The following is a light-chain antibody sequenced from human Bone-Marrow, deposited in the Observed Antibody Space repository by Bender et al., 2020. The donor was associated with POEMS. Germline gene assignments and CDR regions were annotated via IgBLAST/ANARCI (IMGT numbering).Light chain of an antibody. CDR1: RSDIGNYNL. CDR3: CSYEGSNSHVI. CDR2: DVT. J-gene: IGLJ2*01. Sequence: QSALTQPASVSGSPGQSITISCTGARSDIGNYNLVSWYQQRPGQAPKLMIYDVTKRPSGISPRFSGSKSGNTASLTISGLQADDEAHYYCCSYEGSNSHVIFGGGTKLSVL. V-gene: IGLV2-23*02.